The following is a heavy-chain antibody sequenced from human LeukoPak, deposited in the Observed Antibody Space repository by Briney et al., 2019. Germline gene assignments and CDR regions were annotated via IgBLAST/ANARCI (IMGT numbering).Heavy chain of an antibody. CDR2: IIPILGIA. V-gene: IGHV1-69*04. CDR3: ARDPLRFSRGYYYGMDV. Sequence: ASVKVSCKASGGTFSSYAISWVRQAPGQGLEWMGRIIPILGIANYAQKLQGRVTMTTDTSTSTAYMELRSLRSDDTAVYYCARDPLRFSRGYYYGMDVWGQGTTVTVSS. CDR1: GGTFSSYA. D-gene: IGHD3-3*01. J-gene: IGHJ6*02.